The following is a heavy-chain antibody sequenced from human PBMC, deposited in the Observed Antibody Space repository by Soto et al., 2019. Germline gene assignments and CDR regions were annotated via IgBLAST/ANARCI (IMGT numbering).Heavy chain of an antibody. CDR1: GFTFISHG. D-gene: IGHD2-15*01. J-gene: IGHJ4*02. Sequence: GGPMRLPCAALGFTFISHGMRWIRKAQGKGLEWVAVISYDGSNKYYADSVKGRFTISRDNSKNTLYLQMNSLRAEDTAVYYCAKDQVRVVVAAAFDYWGQGTLVTVSS. V-gene: IGHV3-30*18. CDR2: ISYDGSNK. CDR3: AKDQVRVVVAAAFDY.